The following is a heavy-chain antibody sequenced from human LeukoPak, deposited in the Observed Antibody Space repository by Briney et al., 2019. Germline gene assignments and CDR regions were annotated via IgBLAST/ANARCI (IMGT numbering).Heavy chain of an antibody. CDR2: IYYSGST. J-gene: IGHJ4*02. Sequence: SETLSLTCTVSGGSVSSGDYYWSWIRQPPGRGLEWIAYIYYSGSTNYNPSLKSRVTIPVDTSKNQFSLNLSSVTAADTAVYYCARGSRGYYYGWGQGTLATVSS. CDR1: GGSVSSGDYY. CDR3: ARGSRGYYYG. D-gene: IGHD5-18*01. V-gene: IGHV4-61*08.